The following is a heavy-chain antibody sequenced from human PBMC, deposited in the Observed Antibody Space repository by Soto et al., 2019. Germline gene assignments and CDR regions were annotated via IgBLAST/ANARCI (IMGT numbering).Heavy chain of an antibody. CDR2: IYRGGDI. D-gene: IGHD3-3*01. J-gene: IGHJ4*02. CDR3: ARDRRDGDTM. V-gene: IGHV3-66*01. Sequence: EVQVVESGGGLVQPGGSLRLSCAASGFSVSSYYMSWFRQAPGKGLEWVSVIYRGGDIYYADSVQGRFTTCRDISRNSLDLQMNSLRVEDTAVYYCARDRRDGDTMWGQGVVVTVSS. CDR1: GFSVSSYY.